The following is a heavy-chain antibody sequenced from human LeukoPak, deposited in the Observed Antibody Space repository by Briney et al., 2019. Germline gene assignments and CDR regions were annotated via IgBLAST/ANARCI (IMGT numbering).Heavy chain of an antibody. CDR2: ISSSSSYI. CDR1: GFTFSSYS. D-gene: IGHD6-25*01. J-gene: IGHJ4*02. Sequence: GGSLRLSCAASGFTFSSYSMNWVRQAPGKGLEWVSSISSSSSYIYYADSVKGRFTISRDNAKNSLYLQMNSLRAEDTAVYYCARDPDSTGSRYFDYWGQGTLVTVSS. V-gene: IGHV3-21*01. CDR3: ARDPDSTGSRYFDY.